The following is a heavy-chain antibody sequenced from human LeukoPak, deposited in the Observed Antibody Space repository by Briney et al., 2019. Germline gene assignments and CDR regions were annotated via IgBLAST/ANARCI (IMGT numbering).Heavy chain of an antibody. J-gene: IGHJ5*02. CDR1: GGSFSGYY. V-gene: IGHV4-34*01. Sequence: SETLSLTCAVYGGSFSGYYWGWIRQPPGKGLEWIGEINHSGSTNYNPSLKSRVTISVDTSKNQFSLKLSSVTAADTAVYYCARHFPYSSGWYRMDWFDPWGQGTLVTVSS. CDR3: ARHFPYSSGWYRMDWFDP. D-gene: IGHD6-19*01. CDR2: INHSGST.